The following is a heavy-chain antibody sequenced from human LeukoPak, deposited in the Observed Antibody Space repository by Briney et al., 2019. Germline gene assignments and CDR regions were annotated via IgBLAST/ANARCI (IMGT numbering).Heavy chain of an antibody. D-gene: IGHD2-15*01. Sequence: TGGSLRLSCAASGFTFSVYYMSWVRQAPGKGLEWVSVIYSGGRTYYADSVKGRFTISRDNSKNTLYLQMNRLRAEDTAIYYCXRAGPSSYWHQFDYWGQGTLVSVSS. V-gene: IGHV3-66*01. J-gene: IGHJ4*02. CDR1: GFTFSVYY. CDR2: IYSGGRT. CDR3: XRAGPSSYWHQFDY.